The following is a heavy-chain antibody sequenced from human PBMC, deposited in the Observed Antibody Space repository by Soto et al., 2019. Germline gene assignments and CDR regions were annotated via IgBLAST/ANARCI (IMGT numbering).Heavy chain of an antibody. CDR3: ARGGNYLSGWFDP. V-gene: IGHV4-59*01. J-gene: IGHJ5*02. CDR1: GGSISSYY. Sequence: PSETLSLTCNVSGGSISSYYWSWIRQPPGKGLEWIGYIYYSGSTNYNPSLKSRVTISVDTSKNQFSLKLSSVTAADTAVYYCARGGNYLSGWFDPWGQGTLVTVSS. CDR2: IYYSGST. D-gene: IGHD1-7*01.